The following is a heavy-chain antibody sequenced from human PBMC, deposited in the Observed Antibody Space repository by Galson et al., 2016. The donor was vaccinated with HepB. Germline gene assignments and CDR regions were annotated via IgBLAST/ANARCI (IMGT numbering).Heavy chain of an antibody. CDR3: ARDSAGDSLKYHHYFGVDV. CDR2: ISAYDGNT. J-gene: IGHJ6*02. Sequence: SVKVSCKASGYTFTSYGFSWVRQAPGQGLEWMGWISAYDGNTNYAQKLQGRVTLTTDRSTTTAYMELRSLRSDDTAVYYCARDSAGDSLKYHHYFGVDVWGQGTTVSVSS. V-gene: IGHV1-18*01. CDR1: GYTFTSYG. D-gene: IGHD6-13*01.